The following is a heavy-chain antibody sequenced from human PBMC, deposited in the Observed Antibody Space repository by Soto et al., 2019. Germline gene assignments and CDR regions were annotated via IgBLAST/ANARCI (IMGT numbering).Heavy chain of an antibody. CDR3: ARDHYPIRDGNSEWGVGILDY. CDR1: GNTFTSYY. CDR2: INPSGGST. D-gene: IGHD3-10*01. J-gene: IGHJ4*02. V-gene: IGHV1-46*01. Sequence: GASVKVSCKASGNTFTSYYMHWVRQAPGQGLEWMGIINPSGGSTSYAQKFQGRVTMTRDTSTSTVYMELSSLRSEDTAVYYCARDHYPIRDGNSEWGVGILDYWGQGTLVTVSS.